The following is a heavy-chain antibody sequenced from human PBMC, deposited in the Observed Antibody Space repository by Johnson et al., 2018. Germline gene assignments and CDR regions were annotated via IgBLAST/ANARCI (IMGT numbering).Heavy chain of an antibody. CDR3: AKDGVLWGSQYFHH. CDR1: GFTFDDYA. V-gene: IGHV3-9*01. D-gene: IGHD2-21*01. Sequence: VQLVQSGGGLVQPGRSLRLSCAASGFTFDDYAMHWVRQAPGKGLEWVSGIPLNRGSIAYADSVKGRFTIYRDNAKKSLYLKMNSLRPEDTALYYCAKDGVLWGSQYFHHWGQGTLVIVSS. J-gene: IGHJ1*01. CDR2: IPLNRGSI.